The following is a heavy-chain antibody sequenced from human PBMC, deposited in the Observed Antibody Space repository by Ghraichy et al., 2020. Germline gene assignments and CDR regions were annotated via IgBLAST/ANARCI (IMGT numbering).Heavy chain of an antibody. CDR3: ARDPPMYYYDSSGYSMDY. CDR2: INSDGSST. CDR1: GFTFSSYW. Sequence: GESLNISCAASGFTFSSYWMHWVRQAPGKGLVWVSRINSDGSSTSYADSVKGRFTISRDNAKNTLYLQMNSLRAEDTAVYYCARDPPMYYYDSSGYSMDYWGQGTLVTVSS. D-gene: IGHD3-22*01. V-gene: IGHV3-74*01. J-gene: IGHJ4*02.